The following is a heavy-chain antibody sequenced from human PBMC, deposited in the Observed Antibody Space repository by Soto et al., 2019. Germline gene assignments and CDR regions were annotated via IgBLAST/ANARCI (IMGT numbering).Heavy chain of an antibody. D-gene: IGHD3-16*01. CDR1: GFTFSDYH. CDR3: ARDWALHKPEKDALDI. J-gene: IGHJ3*02. Sequence: GGSLRLSCAVSGFTFSDYHMSWIRQAPGKGLEWVSDISSSAGTTYYADSVKGRFTMSRDNAKNSLYLQMNNLRAEDTAVYYCARDWALHKPEKDALDIWGQGTLVTVSS. V-gene: IGHV3-11*01. CDR2: ISSSAGTT.